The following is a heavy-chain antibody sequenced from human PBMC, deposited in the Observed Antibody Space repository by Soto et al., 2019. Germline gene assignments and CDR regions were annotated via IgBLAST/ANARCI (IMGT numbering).Heavy chain of an antibody. J-gene: IGHJ4*02. V-gene: IGHV3-23*01. D-gene: IGHD6-19*01. CDR1: GFTFSSYA. CDR3: AKAVAVAGTPRRNADD. CDR2: ISGSGGST. Sequence: PGGSLRLSCSASGFTFSSYAMSWVRQAPGKGLEWVSAISGSGGSTYYADSVKGRFTISRDNSKNTLYLQMNSLRAEDTAVYYCAKAVAVAGTPRRNADDWGQGTRITVYS.